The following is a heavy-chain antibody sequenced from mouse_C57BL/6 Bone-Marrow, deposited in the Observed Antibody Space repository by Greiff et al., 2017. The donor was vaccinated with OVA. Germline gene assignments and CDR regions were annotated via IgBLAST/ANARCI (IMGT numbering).Heavy chain of an antibody. D-gene: IGHD1-1*02. CDR3: AKGGIYYGGLYAMDY. V-gene: IGHV1-47*01. Sequence: QVQLKQSGAELVKPGASVKMSCKASGYTFTTYPIEWMKQNHGKSLEWIGNFHPYNDDTKYNEKFKGKATLTVEKSSSTVYLELSRLTSDDSAVYYCAKGGIYYGGLYAMDYWGQGTSVTVSS. J-gene: IGHJ4*01. CDR2: FHPYNDDT. CDR1: GYTFTTYP.